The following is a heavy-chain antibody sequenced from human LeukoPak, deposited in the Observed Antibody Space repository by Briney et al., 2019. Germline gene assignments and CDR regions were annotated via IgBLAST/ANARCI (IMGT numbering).Heavy chain of an antibody. V-gene: IGHV3-20*04. J-gene: IGHJ3*02. Sequence: GGSLRLSCAASGFMFDDYGMSWVRQAPGKGLEWVSGINWNGGRTGYADSVKGRFTISRDNAKNSLYLQMNSLRAEDTAVYYCARDHIAVAGPDAFDIWGQGTMVTVSS. CDR3: ARDHIAVAGPDAFDI. CDR2: INWNGGRT. CDR1: GFMFDDYG. D-gene: IGHD6-19*01.